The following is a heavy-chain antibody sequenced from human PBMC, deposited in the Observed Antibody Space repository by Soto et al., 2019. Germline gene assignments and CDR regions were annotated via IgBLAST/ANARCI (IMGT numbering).Heavy chain of an antibody. D-gene: IGHD3-10*01. CDR2: ISSSSSYT. J-gene: IGHJ5*02. CDR3: AKGEGNTMVRGVLNWFDP. V-gene: IGHV3-11*05. Sequence: PGGSLRLSCAASGFTFDDYVMSWIRQAPGKGLEWVSYISSSSSYTNYADYVKGRFTISRDNAKNSLYLQMNSLRAEDTAVYYCAKGEGNTMVRGVLNWFDPWGQGTLVTVSS. CDR1: GFTFDDYV.